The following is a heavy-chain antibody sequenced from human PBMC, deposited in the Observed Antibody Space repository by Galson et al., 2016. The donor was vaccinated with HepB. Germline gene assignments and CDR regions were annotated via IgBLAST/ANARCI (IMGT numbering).Heavy chain of an antibody. D-gene: IGHD5-24*01. CDR3: ARRRWGNTSCLDAFDL. Sequence: SETLSLTCTVSGGSISSSSYYWGWIRQPPGKGLEWIGSIYYSGTTYYDPSLKSRVTISVDKSKNQFSLKLSSVTAADTAVYYCARRRWGNTSCLDAFDLWGQGTMVTVSS. V-gene: IGHV4-39*01. CDR1: GGSISSSSYY. CDR2: IYYSGTT. J-gene: IGHJ3*01.